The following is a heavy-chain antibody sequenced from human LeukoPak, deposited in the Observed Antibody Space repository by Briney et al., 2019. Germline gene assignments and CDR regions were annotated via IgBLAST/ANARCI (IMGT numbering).Heavy chain of an antibody. J-gene: IGHJ6*04. V-gene: IGHV3-21*01. CDR2: ISSSSSSYI. Sequence: GGSLRLSCAASGFTFSSYSMNWVRQAPGKGLEWASSISSSSSSYIYYADSVKGRFTISRDNAKNSLYLQMNSLRAEDTAVYYCARGGYCSSTSCYVNYYYGMDVWGKGTTVTVSS. D-gene: IGHD2-2*01. CDR3: ARGGYCSSTSCYVNYYYGMDV. CDR1: GFTFSSYS.